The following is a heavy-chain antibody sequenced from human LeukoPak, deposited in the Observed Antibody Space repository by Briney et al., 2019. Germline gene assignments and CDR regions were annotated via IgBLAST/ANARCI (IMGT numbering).Heavy chain of an antibody. CDR3: ARARAVAGTNFDY. J-gene: IGHJ4*02. CDR2: IYTSGST. CDR1: GASVSRGSYY. D-gene: IGHD6-19*01. Sequence: SETLSLTCTVSGASVSRGSYYWNWIRQPAGKGLEWIGRIYTSGSTNYNPSLKSRFTISLDTSKNRFSLKLSSVTAADTAVYYCARARAVAGTNFDYWGQGTLVTVSS. V-gene: IGHV4-61*02.